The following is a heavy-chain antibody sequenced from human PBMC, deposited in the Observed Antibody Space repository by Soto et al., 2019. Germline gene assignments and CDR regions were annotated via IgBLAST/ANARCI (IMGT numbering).Heavy chain of an antibody. CDR3: ARYVGEI. J-gene: IGHJ3*02. D-gene: IGHD2-15*01. CDR1: GFTFSNYY. CDR2: INQDGSEK. Sequence: QLVESGGALVQPGGSLRLSCAASGFTFSNYYMTWVRQAPGKGLQWVASINQDGSEKYSVDSVKGRFTISRDNGKNSVYLQMNSLRVEDTAVYYCARYVGEIWGHGTKVTVSS. V-gene: IGHV3-7*05.